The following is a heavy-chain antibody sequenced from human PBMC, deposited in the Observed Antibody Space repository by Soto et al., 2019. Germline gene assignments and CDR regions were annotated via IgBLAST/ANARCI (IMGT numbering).Heavy chain of an antibody. CDR3: ARVSIAVAGIAYYFDY. J-gene: IGHJ4*02. Sequence: QVQLVESGGGVVQPGRSLRLSCAASGFSFSSCAMHWVRQAPGKGLEWVAVVSHDGSNKYYADSVKGRVTISRDKSINTVYLQMNSLRAEDTAVYYCARVSIAVAGIAYYFDYWGQGTLVTVSP. CDR1: GFSFSSCA. V-gene: IGHV3-30-3*01. CDR2: VSHDGSNK. D-gene: IGHD6-19*01.